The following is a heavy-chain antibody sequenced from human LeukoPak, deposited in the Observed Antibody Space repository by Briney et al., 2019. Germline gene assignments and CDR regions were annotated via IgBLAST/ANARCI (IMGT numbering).Heavy chain of an antibody. J-gene: IGHJ4*02. CDR2: IDPPSGAP. CDR1: GYTFTGQF. D-gene: IGHD6-19*01. V-gene: IGHV1-2*02. Sequence: ASVKVSCKASGYTFTGQFIHWLRQAPGQGLEWMGWIDPPSGAPHYAPKFQDRVTMTRDTSIATAYLEVHRLKSDDTAVYYCARSGFSTGFYLDCWGQGTLISVSS. CDR3: ARSGFSTGFYLDC.